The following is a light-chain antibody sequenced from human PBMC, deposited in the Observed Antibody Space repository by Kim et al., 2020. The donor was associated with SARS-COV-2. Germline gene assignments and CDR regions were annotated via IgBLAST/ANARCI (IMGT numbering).Light chain of an antibody. V-gene: IGKV1-5*03. Sequence: DIQMTQSPSTLSASVEDRVTITCRASQSISGWLAWYQQKPGKAPILLFYKASALQSGVPSRFSGSGSGTEFTLTISSLQPDDFAAYCCQQYRSRGTFGQGTKVDIK. J-gene: IGKJ1*01. CDR3: QQYRSRGT. CDR1: QSISGW. CDR2: KAS.